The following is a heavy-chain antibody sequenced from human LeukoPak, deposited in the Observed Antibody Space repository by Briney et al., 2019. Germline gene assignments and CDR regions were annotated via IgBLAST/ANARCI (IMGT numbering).Heavy chain of an antibody. CDR3: AKDRAYCSSTSCHTYYFDY. V-gene: IGHV3-23*01. CDR2: ICCSCGST. J-gene: IGHJ4*02. Sequence: PGGSPRPPRAASGFPFSRYAMSWVRQAPGKGLEWGSAICCSCGSTYYADSVKGRFTISRDNSKNTLYLQMNSLRAEDTAVYYCAKDRAYCSSTSCHTYYFDYWGQGTLVTVSS. D-gene: IGHD2-2*02. CDR1: GFPFSRYA.